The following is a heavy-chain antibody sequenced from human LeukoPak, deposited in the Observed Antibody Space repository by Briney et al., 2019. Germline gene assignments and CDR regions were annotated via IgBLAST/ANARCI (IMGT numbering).Heavy chain of an antibody. D-gene: IGHD3-9*01. V-gene: IGHV3-30*03. CDR3: ATITIFQRPRGWYFDL. CDR2: ISYDGSNK. J-gene: IGHJ2*01. Sequence: PGGSLRLSCAASGFTFSSYGMHWVRQAPGKGLEWVAVISYDGSNKYYADSVKGRFTISRDNSKNTLYLQMNSLRAEDTAVYYCATITIFQRPRGWYFDLWGRGTLVTVSS. CDR1: GFTFSSYG.